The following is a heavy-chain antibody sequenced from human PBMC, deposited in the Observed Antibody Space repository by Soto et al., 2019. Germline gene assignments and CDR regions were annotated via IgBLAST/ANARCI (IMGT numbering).Heavy chain of an antibody. Sequence: VQLVESGGGVVQPGRSLRLSCAASGFTFSSYAMHWVRQAPGKGLEWVAVISYDGSNKYYADSVKGRFTISRDNSKNTLYLQMTSLSADDTAVYYCAGDDSQQWLCDWGQGTLVTVSS. V-gene: IGHV3-30-3*01. J-gene: IGHJ1*01. CDR2: ISYDGSNK. CDR3: AGDDSQQWLCD. CDR1: GFTFSSYA. D-gene: IGHD6-19*01.